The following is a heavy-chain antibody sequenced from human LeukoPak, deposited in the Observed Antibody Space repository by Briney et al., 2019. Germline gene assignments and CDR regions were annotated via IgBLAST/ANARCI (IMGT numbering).Heavy chain of an antibody. CDR2: ISYDGSNK. V-gene: IGHV3-30*18. CDR3: AKARSTYCSGGGCYSCGLDS. Sequence: GRSLRLSCAASGFTFSSYGMHWVRQAPGKGLDWVAVISYDGSNKYYVDSVKGRFTISRDNSKNMLYLQMNSLRADDTAVYYCAKARSTYCSGGGCYSCGLDSWGQGTLVTVSS. CDR1: GFTFSSYG. J-gene: IGHJ4*02. D-gene: IGHD2-15*01.